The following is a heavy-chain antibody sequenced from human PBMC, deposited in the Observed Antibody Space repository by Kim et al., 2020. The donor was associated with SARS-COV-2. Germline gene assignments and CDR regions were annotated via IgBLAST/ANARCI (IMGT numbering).Heavy chain of an antibody. D-gene: IGHD6-6*01. CDR1: GGSISSYY. CDR3: ARRAARPHWYFDL. V-gene: IGHV4-59*08. J-gene: IGHJ2*01. CDR2: IYYSGST. Sequence: SETLSLTCTVSGGSISSYYWSWIRQPPGKGLEWIGYIYYSGSTNYNPSLKSRVTISVDTSKNQFSLKLSSVTAADTAVYYCARRAARPHWYFDLWGRGTLVTVSS.